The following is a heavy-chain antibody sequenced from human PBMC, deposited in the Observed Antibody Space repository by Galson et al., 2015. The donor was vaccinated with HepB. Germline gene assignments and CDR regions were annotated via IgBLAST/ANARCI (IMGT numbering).Heavy chain of an antibody. CDR2: IYTGGST. Sequence: SLRLSCAASGITVSSNYMSWVRQAPGKGLEWVSVIYTGGSTYYADSVKGRFTISRDNSKNTLYLQMNSLRAEDTAVYYCARGSRVKEMIHWGQGTLVTVSS. J-gene: IGHJ4*02. D-gene: IGHD5-24*01. V-gene: IGHV3-66*01. CDR3: ARGSRVKEMIH. CDR1: GITVSSNY.